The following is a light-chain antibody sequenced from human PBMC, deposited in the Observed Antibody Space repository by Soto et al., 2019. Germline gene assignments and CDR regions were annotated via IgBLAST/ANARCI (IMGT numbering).Light chain of an antibody. CDR3: HQYGSSPQT. V-gene: IGKV3-20*01. CDR2: GAS. CDR1: QSVSSNY. J-gene: IGKJ1*01. Sequence: EIVLTHSPATLSLSPGERATLSFSASQSVSSNYLAWYQQKPGQAPRLLIYGASTRATGIPDRFSGGGSGTDFTLTISRLEPEDFAVYYCHQYGSSPQTFGQGTKVDIK.